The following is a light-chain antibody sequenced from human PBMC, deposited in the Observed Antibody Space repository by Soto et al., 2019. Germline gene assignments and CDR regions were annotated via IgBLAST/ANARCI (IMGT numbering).Light chain of an antibody. CDR2: AAS. V-gene: IGKV1-9*01. CDR3: QQLHSYPRA. J-gene: IGKJ1*01. CDR1: QDISNY. Sequence: DIQLTQSPSFLSASVGDRVTITCRASQDISNYLAWYQQGPGKAPKLLIYAASTLQSGVPSRFSGGRSGTEFTLTINSLQPEDFANYYCQQLHSYPRAFGQGTKVEIQ.